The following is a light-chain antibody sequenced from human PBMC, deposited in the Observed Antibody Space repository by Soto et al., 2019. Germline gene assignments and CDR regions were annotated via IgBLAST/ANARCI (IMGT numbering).Light chain of an antibody. CDR2: AAS. J-gene: IGKJ4*01. Sequence: DIQMTQSPSSLSASVGDRVTITFRASHSISTYLNWYQQKPGKAPNLLIFAASTLQSGVPSRFSGSGSGTDFTLTIRSLQPEDFATYYCQQSYTAPLTFGGGTKVDIK. V-gene: IGKV1-39*01. CDR1: HSISTY. CDR3: QQSYTAPLT.